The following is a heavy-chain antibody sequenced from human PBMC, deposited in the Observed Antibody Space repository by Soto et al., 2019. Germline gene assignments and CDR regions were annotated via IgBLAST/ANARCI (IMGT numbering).Heavy chain of an antibody. J-gene: IGHJ4*02. V-gene: IGHV3-23*01. Sequence: EVQLLESGGGLAQPGGSLRLFCAASGFTFKYYAMTWVRQAPGKGLEWVSGISGSGNRTYYVDSVKGRFTISRDNSNNTLYLQMDSLKTEDTAVYYCAKLKRLTAAGYFDYWGQGNLVSVSS. D-gene: IGHD6-13*01. CDR2: ISGSGNRT. CDR1: GFTFKYYA. CDR3: AKLKRLTAAGYFDY.